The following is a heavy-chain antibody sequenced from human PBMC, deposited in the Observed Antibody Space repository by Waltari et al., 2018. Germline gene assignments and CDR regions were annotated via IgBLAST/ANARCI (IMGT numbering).Heavy chain of an antibody. J-gene: IGHJ4*02. Sequence: EVQLVQSGAEVKKPGESLKISCKASGYSFSKFCIGWVRQVPGRGLEWMGIIYPDDSDTRYSPSFQGQVTISADKSISTAYLQWSSLKASDTAMYYCARRDDFWSGSFDYWGQGALVTVSS. CDR1: GYSFSKFC. CDR2: IYPDDSDT. V-gene: IGHV5-51*01. D-gene: IGHD3-3*01. CDR3: ARRDDFWSGSFDY.